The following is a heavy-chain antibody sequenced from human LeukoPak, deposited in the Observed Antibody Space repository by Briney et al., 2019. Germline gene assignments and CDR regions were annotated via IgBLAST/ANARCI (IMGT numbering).Heavy chain of an antibody. J-gene: IGHJ4*02. CDR2: INPNSGGT. D-gene: IGHD3-22*01. CDR1: GYTFTGYY. V-gene: IGHV1-2*02. CDR3: ARDPSVTMIVVVTYYFDY. Sequence: GASVKVSCKASGYTFTGYYMHWVRQAPGQGLEWMGWINPNSGGTNYAQKFQGGVTMTRDTSISTAYMELSRLRSDDTAVYYCARDPSVTMIVVVTYYFDYWGQGTLVTVSS.